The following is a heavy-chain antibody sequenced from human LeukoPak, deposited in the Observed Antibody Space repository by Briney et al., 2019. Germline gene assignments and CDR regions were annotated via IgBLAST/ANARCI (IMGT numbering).Heavy chain of an antibody. D-gene: IGHD3-22*01. CDR2: INGGSGNT. V-gene: IGHV1-3*01. CDR1: GYTFTDYT. CDR3: ANPRYDSSGYYYVD. J-gene: IGHJ4*02. Sequence: ASVKVSCTASGYTFTDYTMHWLRQAPGQRPDWMGWINGGSGNTKYSPHFQGRVTITRDTSASTAYMELSSLRSEDTAVYYCANPRYDSSGYYYVDWGQGTPVTVSS.